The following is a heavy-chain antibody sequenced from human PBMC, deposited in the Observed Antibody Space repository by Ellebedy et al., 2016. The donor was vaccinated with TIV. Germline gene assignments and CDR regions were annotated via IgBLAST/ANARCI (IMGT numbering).Heavy chain of an antibody. V-gene: IGHV3-21*06. Sequence: GESLKISXAASGFTFSISGMTWVRQRPGKGLEWVATVSRGREAYYADPFKGRFFISRDDDLNSVFLQLNNLRVEDTAVYYCSGDGREWSRDCWGQGTLVTVSS. J-gene: IGHJ4*02. CDR2: VSRGREA. D-gene: IGHD3-3*01. CDR1: GFTFSISG. CDR3: SGDGREWSRDC.